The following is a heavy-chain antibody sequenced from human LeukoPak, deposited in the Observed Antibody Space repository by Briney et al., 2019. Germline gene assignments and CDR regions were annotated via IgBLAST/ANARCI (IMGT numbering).Heavy chain of an antibody. V-gene: IGHV4-39*07. CDR2: VYYSGSA. D-gene: IGHD3-3*01. Sequence: SETLSLTCHVSGGSISSSNYYWGWIRQPPGEGLGWIGNVYYSGSASFNPSLKSRVTISVDTSKNQFSLKLSSVTAADTAVYYCARAMRITIFKGGFDPWGQGALVTVSS. J-gene: IGHJ5*02. CDR3: ARAMRITIFKGGFDP. CDR1: GGSISSSNYY.